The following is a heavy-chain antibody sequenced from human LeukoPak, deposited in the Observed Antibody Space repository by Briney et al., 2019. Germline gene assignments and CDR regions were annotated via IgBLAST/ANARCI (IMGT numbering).Heavy chain of an antibody. D-gene: IGHD3-22*01. CDR1: GFTFSDYY. CDR3: ARVIGRFYYDSGNLDY. V-gene: IGHV3-11*06. J-gene: IGHJ4*02. CDR2: ISSSSSYT. Sequence: PGGSLRLSCAASGFTFSDYYMSWIRQAPGKGLEWVSYISSSSSYTNYADSVKGRFTISRDNAKNSLYLQMNSLRDEDTAVYYCARVIGRFYYDSGNLDYWGQGTLVTVSS.